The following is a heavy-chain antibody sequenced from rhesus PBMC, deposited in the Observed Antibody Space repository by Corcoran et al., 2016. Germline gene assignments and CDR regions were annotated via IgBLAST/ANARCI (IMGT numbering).Heavy chain of an antibody. Sequence: QVQLQESGPGVVKPSETLSLTCAVSGYYISRGYDWSWICQPPGKGLEWIVYIYGSSGNTNYNPSLKNRVTISKDTSKNQFSLKLSSVTAADTAVYYCARVRADAFDFWGQGLRVTVSS. J-gene: IGHJ3*01. CDR2: IYGSSGNT. CDR1: GYYISRGYD. V-gene: IGHV4-76*01. CDR3: ARVRADAFDF.